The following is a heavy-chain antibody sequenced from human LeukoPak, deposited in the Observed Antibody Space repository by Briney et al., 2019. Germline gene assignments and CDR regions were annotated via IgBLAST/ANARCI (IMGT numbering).Heavy chain of an antibody. D-gene: IGHD3-10*01. Sequence: SETLSLTCTVSGGSISSYYWSWIRQPAGKGLEWIGRIYTSGSTNYNPSLKSRVTMSVDTSKNQFSLKLSSVTAADTAVYYCAGETDYYGSGSYYKGYNWFDPWGQGTLVTVSS. CDR1: GGSISSYY. J-gene: IGHJ5*02. CDR2: IYTSGST. CDR3: AGETDYYGSGSYYKGYNWFDP. V-gene: IGHV4-4*07.